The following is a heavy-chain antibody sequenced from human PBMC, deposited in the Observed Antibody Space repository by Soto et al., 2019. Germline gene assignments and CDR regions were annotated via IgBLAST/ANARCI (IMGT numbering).Heavy chain of an antibody. Sequence: QVQLVESGGGVVQPGRSLRLSCAASGFTFSSYGMHWVRQAPGKGLEWVAVIWYDGSNKYYADSVKGRFTISRDNSKNTLYLQMNSLRAEDTAVYYCARDGFGGRYFDWFPYSYYGMDVWGQGTTVTVSS. V-gene: IGHV3-33*01. J-gene: IGHJ6*02. CDR1: GFTFSSYG. CDR3: ARDGFGGRYFDWFPYSYYGMDV. D-gene: IGHD3-9*01. CDR2: IWYDGSNK.